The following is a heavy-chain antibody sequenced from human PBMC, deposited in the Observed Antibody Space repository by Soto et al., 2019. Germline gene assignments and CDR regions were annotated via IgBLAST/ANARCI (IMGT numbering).Heavy chain of an antibody. D-gene: IGHD3-9*01. CDR1: GFTFSNHA. V-gene: IGHV3-23*01. J-gene: IGHJ6*02. Sequence: EVQLLESGEGLVQPGGSLKLSCAASGFTFSNHAMSWVRQAPGKGLEWVSGIGGSGRNTYYADSVKGRFTISRDNSQNTLFPQMNSLRAEDKAEYYCARVLRYFDTPYGMDVWGQGTTVTVSS. CDR3: ARVLRYFDTPYGMDV. CDR2: IGGSGRNT.